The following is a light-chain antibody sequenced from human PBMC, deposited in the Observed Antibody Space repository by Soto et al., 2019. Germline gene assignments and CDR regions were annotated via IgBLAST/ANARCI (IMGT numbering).Light chain of an antibody. CDR2: GAS. CDR3: QQYDSWPPIT. V-gene: IGKV3-15*01. CDR1: QSVRTK. Sequence: EIVMTQSPATLSVSPGEGATLSCRASQSVRTKLAWYQQKAGQAPRLLIYGASTRATDIPDRFSGSGSGTEFTLTIRSLQSEDFALYYCQQYDSWPPITFGQGTRLEIK. J-gene: IGKJ5*01.